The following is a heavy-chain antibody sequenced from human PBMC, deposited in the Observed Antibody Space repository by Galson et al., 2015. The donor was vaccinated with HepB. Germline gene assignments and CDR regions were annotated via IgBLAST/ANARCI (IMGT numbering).Heavy chain of an antibody. CDR1: GYSFTSYW. V-gene: IGHV5-10-1*01. CDR3: TRQGAKDYDFWSGSLQDY. J-gene: IGHJ4*02. Sequence: QSGAEVKKPGESLRISCKGSGYSFTSYWISWVRQMPGKGLEWMGRIDPSDSYTNYSPSFQGHVTISADKSISTAYLQWSSLKASDTAMYYCTRQGAKDYDFWSGSLQDYWGQGTLVTVSS. D-gene: IGHD3-3*01. CDR2: IDPSDSYT.